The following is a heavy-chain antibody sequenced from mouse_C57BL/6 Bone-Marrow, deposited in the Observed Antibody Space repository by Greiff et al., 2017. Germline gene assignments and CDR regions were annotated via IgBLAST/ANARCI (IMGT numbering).Heavy chain of an antibody. J-gene: IGHJ4*01. D-gene: IGHD2-3*01. Sequence: QVQLKQSGAELVRPGASVKLSCKASGYTFTDYYINWVKQRPGQGLEWIARIYPGSGNTYYNEKFKGKATLTAEKSSSTAYMQLSSLTSEDSAVYFCARRGIYDGYHYAMDYWGQGTSVTVSS. CDR1: GYTFTDYY. V-gene: IGHV1-76*01. CDR2: IYPGSGNT. CDR3: ARRGIYDGYHYAMDY.